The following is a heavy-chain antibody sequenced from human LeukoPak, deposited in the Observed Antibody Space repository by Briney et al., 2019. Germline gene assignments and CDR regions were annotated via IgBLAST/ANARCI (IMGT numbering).Heavy chain of an antibody. Sequence: GGSLRLSCAASGFTFSSYEMNWVRQAPGKGLERVSYISSSGSTIYYADSVKGRFTISRDNAKNSLYLQMNSLRAEDTAVYYCARDRRVVTYYYFDYWGQGTLVTVSS. CDR2: ISSSGSTI. J-gene: IGHJ4*02. CDR3: ARDRRVVTYYYFDY. CDR1: GFTFSSYE. D-gene: IGHD2-21*02. V-gene: IGHV3-48*03.